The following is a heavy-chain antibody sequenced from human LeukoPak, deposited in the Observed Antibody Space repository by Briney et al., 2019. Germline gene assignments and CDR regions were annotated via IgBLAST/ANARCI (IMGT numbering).Heavy chain of an antibody. J-gene: IGHJ3*02. CDR3: ARDDPPYRASDI. CDR1: GFTFSSHG. D-gene: IGHD1-14*01. CDR2: IWYDGSNK. V-gene: IGHV3-33*01. Sequence: GGSLRLSCAASGFTFSSHGMHWVRQAPGKGLEWVAVIWYDGSNKYYADSVKGRFTISRDNSKNTLYLQMNSLRAEDTAVYYCARDDPPYRASDIWGQGTMVTVSS.